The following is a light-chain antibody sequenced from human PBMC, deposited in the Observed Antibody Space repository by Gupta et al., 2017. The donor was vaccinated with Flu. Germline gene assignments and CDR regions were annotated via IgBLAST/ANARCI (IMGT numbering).Light chain of an antibody. V-gene: IGKV1-39*01. CDR2: AAS. CDR1: RSIGSN. J-gene: IGKJ2*01. CDR3: QQRYNIAST. Sequence: PSSLSASVGDRVTITCRASRSIGSNLNWYQQKAGRAPELLISAASSFQGAVPSTFSGSGSRTDFTLTVIRLQPEDVATSFCQQRYNIASTFGQGTKMEIK.